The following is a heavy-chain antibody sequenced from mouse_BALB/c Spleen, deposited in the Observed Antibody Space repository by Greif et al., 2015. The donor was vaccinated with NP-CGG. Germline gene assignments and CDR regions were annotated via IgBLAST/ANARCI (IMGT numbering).Heavy chain of an antibody. CDR1: GYTFTDYY. V-gene: IGHV1-76*01. Sequence: RPGASVKLSCKASGYTFTDYYINWVKQRPGQGLEWIARIYPGSGKTYYNEKFKGKATLTAEKSSSTAYMQLSSLTSEDSAVYLCARWGDDYDVDFYAMDYWGQGTSVTVSS. J-gene: IGHJ4*01. D-gene: IGHD2-4*01. CDR2: IYPGSGKT. CDR3: ARWGDDYDVDFYAMDY.